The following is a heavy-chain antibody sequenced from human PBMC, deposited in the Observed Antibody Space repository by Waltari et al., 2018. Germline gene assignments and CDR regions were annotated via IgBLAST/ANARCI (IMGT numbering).Heavy chain of an antibody. CDR2: ISGSGGST. J-gene: IGHJ4*02. V-gene: IGHV3-23*01. Sequence: EVQLLESGGGLVQPGGSLRLSCASSGFTFSSYAMSWVRQAPGKGLEWVSAISGSGGSTYYADSVKGRFTISRDDSKNTAYLQMNSLKTEDTAVYYCTPTGYSSSWYDYWGQGTLVTVSS. D-gene: IGHD6-13*01. CDR3: TPTGYSSSWYDY. CDR1: GFTFSSYA.